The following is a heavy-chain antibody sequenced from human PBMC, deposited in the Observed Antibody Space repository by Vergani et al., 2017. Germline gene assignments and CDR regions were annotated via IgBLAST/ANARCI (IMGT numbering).Heavy chain of an antibody. CDR3: ARGTFGYCSSTSCYFNNWYFDL. J-gene: IGHJ2*01. CDR1: GYTFTGYY. V-gene: IGHV1-2*02. D-gene: IGHD2-2*03. Sequence: QVQLVQSGAEVKKPGASVKVSCKASGYTFTGYYMHWVRQAPGQGLEWMGWINPNSGGTNYAQKFQGRVTMTRDTSISTAYMELSRLRSDDTAVYYCARGTFGYCSSTSCYFNNWYFDLWGRGTLVTVSS. CDR2: INPNSGGT.